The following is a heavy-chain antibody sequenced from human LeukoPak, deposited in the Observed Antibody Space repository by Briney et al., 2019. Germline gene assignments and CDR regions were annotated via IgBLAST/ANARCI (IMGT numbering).Heavy chain of an antibody. CDR3: ARVPTNSYGFGQ. CDR1: GFTFSSYV. J-gene: IGHJ4*02. D-gene: IGHD5-18*01. Sequence: GGSLRLSCAASGFTFSSYVMSWVRQAPRKGLEWVSVITGSGGNTYYADSVKGRFAISRDNSKNTLYLQMNSLTVEDTAVYYCARVPTNSYGFGQWGQGSLVTVSS. V-gene: IGHV3-23*01. CDR2: ITGSGGNT.